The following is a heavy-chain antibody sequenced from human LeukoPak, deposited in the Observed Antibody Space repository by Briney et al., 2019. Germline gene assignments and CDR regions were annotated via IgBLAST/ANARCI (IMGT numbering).Heavy chain of an antibody. CDR1: GGSISSYY. J-gene: IGHJ5*02. CDR3: AREVAGTYWFDP. CDR2: IYYSGST. V-gene: IGHV4-59*12. D-gene: IGHD2-15*01. Sequence: PSETLFLTCTVSGGSISSYYWSWIRQPPGKGLEWIGYIYYSGSTNYNPSLKSRVTISVDTSKNQFSLKLSSVTAADTAVYYCAREVAGTYWFDPWGQGTLVTVSS.